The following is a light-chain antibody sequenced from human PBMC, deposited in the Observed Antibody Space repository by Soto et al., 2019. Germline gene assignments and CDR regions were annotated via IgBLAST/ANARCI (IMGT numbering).Light chain of an antibody. Sequence: DIQMTQSPSTLSSSVGDRATSTCRASQRITTRVAWYQQKPGKAPKLLIYKATNLQSGVPSRFSGSGSGTEFSLSISSRQPEDVAIYYGQQDNDYHYSVGQGTKLEIK. CDR3: QQDNDYHYS. J-gene: IGKJ2*01. CDR2: KAT. V-gene: IGKV1-5*03. CDR1: QRITTR.